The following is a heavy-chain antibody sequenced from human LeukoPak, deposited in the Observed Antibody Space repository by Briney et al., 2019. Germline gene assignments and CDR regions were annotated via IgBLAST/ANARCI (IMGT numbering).Heavy chain of an antibody. CDR2: ISAYNGNT. V-gene: IGHV1-18*01. D-gene: IGHD3-10*01. CDR1: GYTFTIYG. CDR3: ARSYGSGSYPPYFDY. J-gene: IGHJ4*02. Sequence: ASVKVSCKASGYTFTIYGISWVRQAPGQGLEWMGWISAYNGNTNYAQKLQGRVTMTTDTSTSTAYMELRSLRSDDTAVYYCARSYGSGSYPPYFDYWGQGTLVTVSS.